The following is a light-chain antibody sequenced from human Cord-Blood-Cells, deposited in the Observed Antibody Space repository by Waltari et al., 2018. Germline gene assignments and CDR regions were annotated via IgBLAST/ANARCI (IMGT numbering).Light chain of an antibody. CDR1: SSDAGSYNL. J-gene: IGLJ2*01. CDR3: CSYAGSSYVV. V-gene: IGLV2-23*01. CDR2: EGS. Sequence: QSALTQPASVSGSPGPSITIPCTGTSSDAGSYNLVSWYQQHPGKAPKLMIYEGSKRPSGVSNRFSGSKSGNTASLTISGLQAEDEADYYCCSYAGSSYVVFGGGTKLTVL.